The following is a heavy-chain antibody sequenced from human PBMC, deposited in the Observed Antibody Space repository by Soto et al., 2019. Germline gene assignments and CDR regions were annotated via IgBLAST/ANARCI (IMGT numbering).Heavy chain of an antibody. V-gene: IGHV1-18*01. CDR2: ISAFNGYT. D-gene: IGHD2-21*01. Sequence: XSVKVSCKASVYIFNKYGFTWVRQAPGQGLEWMGRISAFNGYTNFAQKFQGRVTLTTDTSTNTAYMELSSLRSDDTAIYYCARGRGVVIPAGTPDAFDAWGQGTMVTVSS. CDR3: ARGRGVVIPAGTPDAFDA. CDR1: VYIFNKYG. J-gene: IGHJ3*01.